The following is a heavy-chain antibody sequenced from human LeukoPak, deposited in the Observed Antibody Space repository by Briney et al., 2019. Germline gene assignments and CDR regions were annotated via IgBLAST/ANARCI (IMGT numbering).Heavy chain of an antibody. CDR3: ARHLLVGAIPDYFDY. Sequence: PSETLSLTCSASGGSISGYYWSWIRQPPGKGLEWIGYIYYSGTTIYNPSLKSRLTISLDTSKNQFSLNLSSVTAADTAVYYCARHLLVGAIPDYFDYWGQGTLVTVSS. D-gene: IGHD1-26*01. J-gene: IGHJ4*02. V-gene: IGHV4-59*08. CDR2: IYYSGTT. CDR1: GGSISGYY.